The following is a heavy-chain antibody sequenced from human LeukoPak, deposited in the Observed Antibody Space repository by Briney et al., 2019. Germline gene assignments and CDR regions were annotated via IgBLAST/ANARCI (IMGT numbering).Heavy chain of an antibody. CDR2: IYPGNSDT. CDR1: GYTFTSYW. V-gene: IGHV5-51*01. J-gene: IGHJ4*02. Sequence: GESLKISCKGSGYTFTSYWIGWGRQMPGKGLEWMGIIYPGNSDTRYSPSFQGQVTISADRSITTAYLQWSSLKASDTAMYYCARLDSYGYWSGYWGQGTLVTVSS. CDR3: ARLDSYGYWSGY. D-gene: IGHD5-18*01.